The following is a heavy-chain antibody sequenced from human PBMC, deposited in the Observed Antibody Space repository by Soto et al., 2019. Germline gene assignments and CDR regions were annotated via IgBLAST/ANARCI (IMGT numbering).Heavy chain of an antibody. CDR3: ARESRAMDV. J-gene: IGHJ6*02. CDR2: INPSSGGT. CDR1: GYTFTSYY. V-gene: IGHV1-46*01. Sequence: EASVKVSCKASGYTFTSYYIHWVRQAPGQGLEWMGIINPSSGGTSYAQKFQGRVTMTRDTSTSTVYMDLSSLRSEDTAVYYCARESRAMDVWGQGTTVTVSS.